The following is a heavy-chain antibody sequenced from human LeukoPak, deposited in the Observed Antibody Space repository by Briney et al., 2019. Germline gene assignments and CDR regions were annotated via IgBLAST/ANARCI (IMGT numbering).Heavy chain of an antibody. J-gene: IGHJ4*02. Sequence: GGSLRLSCAASGFTFSSYAMSLVRQAPGKGLEWVSAISGSGGSTYYADSVKGRFTISRDNSKNTLYLQMNSLRAEDTAVYYCANPRYDFWSGYPHLEYWGQGTLVTVSS. V-gene: IGHV3-23*01. CDR3: ANPRYDFWSGYPHLEY. D-gene: IGHD3-3*01. CDR2: ISGSGGST. CDR1: GFTFSSYA.